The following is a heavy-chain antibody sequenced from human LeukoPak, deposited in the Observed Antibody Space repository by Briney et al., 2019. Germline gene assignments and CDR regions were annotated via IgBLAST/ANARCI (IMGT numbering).Heavy chain of an antibody. CDR1: GFTFSDHA. D-gene: IGHD2-2*01. V-gene: IGHV3-23*01. CDR2: LSETGDTT. Sequence: GGSLRLSCAASGFTFSDHAMNWVRQAPGKGLEWVSSLSETGDTTDYADSVKGRFTISRDNSKNTLYLQMNSLRAEDTAVYYCAKDRRVIVVVPAASDYWGQGTLVTVSS. CDR3: AKDRRVIVVVPAASDY. J-gene: IGHJ4*02.